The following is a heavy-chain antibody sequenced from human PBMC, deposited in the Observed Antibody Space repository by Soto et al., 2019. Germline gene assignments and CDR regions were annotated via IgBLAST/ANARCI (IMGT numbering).Heavy chain of an antibody. CDR3: AKRNWGGWYFDL. J-gene: IGHJ2*01. D-gene: IGHD7-27*01. CDR1: GFTFSSYA. CDR2: ISGSGGST. Sequence: EVQLLESGGGLVQPGGSLRLSCAASGFTFSSYAMSWVRQAPGKGLEWVSAISGSGGSTYHADSVKGRFTISRDNSKNTLYLQMNSLRAEDTAVYYCAKRNWGGWYFDLWGRGTLVTVSS. V-gene: IGHV3-23*01.